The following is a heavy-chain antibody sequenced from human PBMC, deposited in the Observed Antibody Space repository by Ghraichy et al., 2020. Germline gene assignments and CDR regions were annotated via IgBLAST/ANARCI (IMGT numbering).Heavy chain of an antibody. CDR2: IYYSGNT. V-gene: IGHV4-39*01. CDR3: ARVMGGYYYDNSGGLDY. D-gene: IGHD3-22*01. CDR1: GGSISNSNYY. J-gene: IGHJ4*02. Sequence: SETLSLTCTVSGGSISNSNYYWGWIRQPPGKGLEWSASIYYSGNTYFNPSLKSRVTISADTSKNQFSLKLSSVTAADTAVYYCARVMGGYYYDNSGGLDYWGPGTLVTVSP.